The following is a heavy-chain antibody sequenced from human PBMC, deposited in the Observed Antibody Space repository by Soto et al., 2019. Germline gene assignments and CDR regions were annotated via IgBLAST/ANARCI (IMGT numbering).Heavy chain of an antibody. CDR3: ARDLPPYYYDSSGYGAFDI. V-gene: IGHV3-30*09. Sequence: PGGSLRLSCAASGFTFSSYAMHWFRQAPGKGLDWVAVISYDGSNKYYADSMKGRFAISRDNAKNSLYLQMNGLRAEDTAVYYCARDLPPYYYDSSGYGAFDIWGQGTMVTVPS. CDR2: ISYDGSNK. CDR1: GFTFSSYA. J-gene: IGHJ3*02. D-gene: IGHD3-22*01.